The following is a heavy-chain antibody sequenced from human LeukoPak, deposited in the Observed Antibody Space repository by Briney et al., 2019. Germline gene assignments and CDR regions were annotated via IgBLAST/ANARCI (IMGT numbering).Heavy chain of an antibody. CDR3: ARGGTGGYYYYYYYMDV. Sequence: SETLSLTCAVYGGSFSGYYWSWIRQPPGKGLEWIGEINHSGSTNYNPSLKSRVTISVDTSKNQFSLKLSSVTAVDTAVYYCARGGTGGYYYYYYYMDVWGKGTTVTVSS. D-gene: IGHD2-8*02. CDR2: INHSGST. J-gene: IGHJ6*03. V-gene: IGHV4-34*01. CDR1: GGSFSGYY.